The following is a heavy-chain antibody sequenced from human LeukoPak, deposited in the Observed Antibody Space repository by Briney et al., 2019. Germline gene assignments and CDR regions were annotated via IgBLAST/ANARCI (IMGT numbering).Heavy chain of an antibody. CDR1: GFTFSTYD. CDR2: VRVNGRST. V-gene: IGHV3-23*01. J-gene: IGHJ4*02. CDR3: AKERNSSSWYYFDY. D-gene: IGHD6-13*01. Sequence: GGSLRLSCTASGFTFSTYDMSWVRQAPGKGLEWVSTVRVNGRSTYYADSVKGRFTISRDNSKNTLYLQMNSLRAEDTAVYYCAKERNSSSWYYFDYWGQGTLVTVSS.